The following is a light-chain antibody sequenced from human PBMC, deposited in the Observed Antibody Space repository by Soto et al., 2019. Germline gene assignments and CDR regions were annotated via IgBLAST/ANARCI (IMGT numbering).Light chain of an antibody. CDR3: QQYENPPI. CDR1: QNINNY. CDR2: DAS. Sequence: EIQMTQSPSFFSSSVGYRFTITCQASQNINNYLNWYQQKPGRAPKLLIYDASNLEAGVPSRFRGSGSGTDSTFAISRTQPEDIATYYCQQYENPPIFGQGNRLAI. V-gene: IGKV1-33*01. J-gene: IGKJ5*01.